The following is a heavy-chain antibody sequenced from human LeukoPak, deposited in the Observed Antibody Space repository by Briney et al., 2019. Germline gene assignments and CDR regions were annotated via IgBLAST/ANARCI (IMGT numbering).Heavy chain of an antibody. J-gene: IGHJ4*02. CDR2: INAGNGNT. V-gene: IGHV1-3*01. Sequence: ASVKVSCKASGYTFTSYAMHWVRQAPGQRLEWMGWINAGNGNTKYSQKFQGRVTITRDTSTSTAYMELSSLRSEDTAVYYCARALSDSSGYYYSHFDYWGQGTLVTVSS. CDR3: ARALSDSSGYYYSHFDY. CDR1: GYTFTSYA. D-gene: IGHD3-22*01.